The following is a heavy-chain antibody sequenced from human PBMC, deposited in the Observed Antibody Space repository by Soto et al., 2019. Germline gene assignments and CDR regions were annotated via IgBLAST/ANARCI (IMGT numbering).Heavy chain of an antibody. CDR3: ARLGFEYDTSTAYYNVLHSYGVDV. V-gene: IGHV5-10-1*01. J-gene: IGHJ6*02. CDR2: IDPDDSYT. CDR1: GYSFTSYW. D-gene: IGHD3-9*01. Sequence: PGESLKISCKASGYSFTSYWISWVRQMPGKGLEWMGRIDPDDSYTNNSPSFQGHVTISADKSISTAYLQWSTLKASDSAKYYCARLGFEYDTSTAYYNVLHSYGVDVWGQGTTVTVSS.